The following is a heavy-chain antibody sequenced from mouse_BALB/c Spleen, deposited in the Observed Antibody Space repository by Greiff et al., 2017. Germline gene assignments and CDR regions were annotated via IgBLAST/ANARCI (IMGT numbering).Heavy chain of an antibody. J-gene: IGHJ2*01. D-gene: IGHD1-3*01. CDR3: AREWGLAYFDY. Sequence: LVESGPELKKPGETVKISCKASGYTFTNYGMNWVKQAPGKGLKWMGWINTYTGEPTYADDFKGRFAFSLETSASTAYLQINNLKNEDTATYFCAREWGLAYFDYWGQGTTLTVSS. CDR1: GYTFTNYG. V-gene: IGHV9-3-1*01. CDR2: INTYTGEP.